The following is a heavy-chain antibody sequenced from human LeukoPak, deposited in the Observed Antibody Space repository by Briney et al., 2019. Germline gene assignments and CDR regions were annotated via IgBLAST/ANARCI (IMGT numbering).Heavy chain of an antibody. CDR2: ITSSSSYI. J-gene: IGHJ6*03. Sequence: GGSLRLSCAASGFTFSTYNMNWVRQAPGKGLEWVSSITSSSSYIYYADSVKGRFTISRDNAKNSLYLQMNSLRAEDTAVYYCARDHYYYYMDVWGKGTTVTVSS. V-gene: IGHV3-21*01. CDR1: GFTFSTYN. CDR3: ARDHYYYYMDV.